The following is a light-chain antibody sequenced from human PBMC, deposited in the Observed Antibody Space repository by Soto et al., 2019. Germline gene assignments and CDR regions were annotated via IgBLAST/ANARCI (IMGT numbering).Light chain of an antibody. CDR1: QAIRNF. J-gene: IGKJ1*01. Sequence: DIQMTQSPSSLSASVGDRVTITCRSTQAIRNFLNWYQQKPGQAPKLLIYVASTLQSGVPSRFSGRGSGTDFTLTISDLQPEDFATYYCQQSYSGPRTFGQGTKVEV. CDR2: VAS. V-gene: IGKV1-39*01. CDR3: QQSYSGPRT.